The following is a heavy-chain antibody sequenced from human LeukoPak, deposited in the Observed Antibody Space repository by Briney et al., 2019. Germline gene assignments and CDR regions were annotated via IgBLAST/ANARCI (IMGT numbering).Heavy chain of an antibody. J-gene: IGHJ4*02. D-gene: IGHD3-22*01. V-gene: IGHV1-24*01. CDR3: ATGGLTYYYDSSGYYPLQY. CDR1: GYTLTELS. CDR2: FDPEDGET. Sequence: ASVTVSCKVSGYTLTELSMHWVRQAPGKGLEWMGGFDPEDGETIYAQKFQGRVTMTEDTSTDTAYMELSSLRSEDTAVYYCATGGLTYYYDSSGYYPLQYWGQGTLVTVSS.